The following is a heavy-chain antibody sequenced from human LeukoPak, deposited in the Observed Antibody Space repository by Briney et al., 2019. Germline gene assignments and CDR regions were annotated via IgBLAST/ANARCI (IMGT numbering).Heavy chain of an antibody. CDR3: ARVRCSGGSCYSLDWYFDL. Sequence: ASVNLSCKASGGTFSSYAISWVRQAPGQGLEWMGRIIPIFGIASYAQKFQGRVTITADKSTSTAYMELSSLRSEDTAVYYCARVRCSGGSCYSLDWYFDLWGRGTLVTVSS. V-gene: IGHV1-69*04. D-gene: IGHD2-15*01. J-gene: IGHJ2*01. CDR1: GGTFSSYA. CDR2: IIPIFGIA.